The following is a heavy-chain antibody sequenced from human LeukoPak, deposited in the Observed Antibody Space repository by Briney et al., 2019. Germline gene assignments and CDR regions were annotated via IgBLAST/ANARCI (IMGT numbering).Heavy chain of an antibody. V-gene: IGHV3-23*01. J-gene: IGHJ4*02. Sequence: PGGSLRLSCAASGFTFSSYAMSCVRQAPGEGLGWVSAISGSGGSTYYADSVKGRFTISRDNSKNTLYLQMNSLRAEDTAVYYCARDEIRWQLPTGVDYWGQGTLVTVSS. CDR2: ISGSGGST. CDR1: GFTFSSYA. D-gene: IGHD2-15*01. CDR3: ARDEIRWQLPTGVDY.